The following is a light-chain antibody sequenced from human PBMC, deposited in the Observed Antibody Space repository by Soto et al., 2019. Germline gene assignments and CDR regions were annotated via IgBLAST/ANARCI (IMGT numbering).Light chain of an antibody. CDR1: SSSIGSNA. V-gene: IGLV1-44*01. Sequence: QSVLTQSPSASGTPGQRVTISCSGSSSSIGSNAVNWYQQFPGTAPRFLNYNNDQRPSGVPDRFSGSKSGTSASLAISGLHSEDEADYYCAAWDDSLNAFVFGTGTKVTVL. CDR3: AAWDDSLNAFV. CDR2: NND. J-gene: IGLJ1*01.